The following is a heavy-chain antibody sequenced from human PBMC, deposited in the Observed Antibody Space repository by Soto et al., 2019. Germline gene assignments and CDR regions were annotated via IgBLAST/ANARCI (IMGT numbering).Heavy chain of an antibody. CDR2: IYWDDDK. Sequence: SGPTLVNPTQTLTLTCTFSAFSLSTGGVGVGWIRQPPGKALEWLTLIYWDDDKRYSPSLRSRLTITKDTSKNQVVLTMTNMDPVDTATYYCIQSRCGGDCLQSYASYYYYGMDVWGQGTTVTVSS. CDR3: IQSRCGGDCLQSYASYYYYGMDV. J-gene: IGHJ6*02. D-gene: IGHD2-21*02. CDR1: AFSLSTGGVG. V-gene: IGHV2-5*02.